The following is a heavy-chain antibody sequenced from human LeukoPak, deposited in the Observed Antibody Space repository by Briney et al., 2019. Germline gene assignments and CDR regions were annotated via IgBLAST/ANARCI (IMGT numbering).Heavy chain of an antibody. V-gene: IGHV1-69*01. D-gene: IGHD3-22*01. Sequence: SVKVSCKASGGTFSSYAISWVRQAPGQGLEWMGGIIPIFGTANYAQKFQGRVTITADESTSTAYMKLSSLRSEDTAVYYCARDLVVVDDDAFDIWGQGTMVTVSS. CDR1: GGTFSSYA. J-gene: IGHJ3*02. CDR3: ARDLVVVDDDAFDI. CDR2: IIPIFGTA.